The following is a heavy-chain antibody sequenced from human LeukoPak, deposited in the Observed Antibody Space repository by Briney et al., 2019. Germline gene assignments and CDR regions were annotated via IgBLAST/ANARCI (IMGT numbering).Heavy chain of an antibody. J-gene: IGHJ4*02. CDR2: ISYDGSNK. V-gene: IGHV3-30*18. CDR3: AKSGYSYGFPFDY. D-gene: IGHD5-18*01. CDR1: GFTFSSYG. Sequence: GGSLRLSCAASGFTFSSYGMHWVRQAPGKGLEWVAVISYDGSNKYYADSVKGRFTISRDNSKNTLYLQMNSLRAEDTAVYYCAKSGYSYGFPFDYWGQGTLVTVSS.